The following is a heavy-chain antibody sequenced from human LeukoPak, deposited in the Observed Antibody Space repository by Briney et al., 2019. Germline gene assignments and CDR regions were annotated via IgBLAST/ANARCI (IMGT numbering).Heavy chain of an antibody. CDR1: GGSISSGVYY. J-gene: IGHJ4*02. V-gene: IGHV4-31*03. CDR2: IYSSGST. D-gene: IGHD5-18*01. CDR3: ARGPLTAMVPYYFDY. Sequence: SQTLSLTCTVSGGSISSGVYYWSWIRQHPGKGLEWIGYIYSSGSTYFNPSLKSRITMSVDTSKNQFSLKLSSVTAADTAVYYCARGPLTAMVPYYFDYWGQGTLVTVSS.